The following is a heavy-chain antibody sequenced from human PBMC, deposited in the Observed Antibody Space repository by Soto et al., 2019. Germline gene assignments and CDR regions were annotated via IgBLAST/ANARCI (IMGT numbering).Heavy chain of an antibody. J-gene: IGHJ4*02. CDR2: IVPIFGTA. CDR1: GGTFSSYA. Sequence: SVKVSCKASGGTFSSYAISWVRQAPGQGLEWMGGIVPIFGTANYAQKFQGRVTITADESTSTAYMELSSLRSEDTAVYYCARGLRVLKLFDYWGQGTLVTVSS. V-gene: IGHV1-69*13. CDR3: ARGLRVLKLFDY. D-gene: IGHD2-15*01.